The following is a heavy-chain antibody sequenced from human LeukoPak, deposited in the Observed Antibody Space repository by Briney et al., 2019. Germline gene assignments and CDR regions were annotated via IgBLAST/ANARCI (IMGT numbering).Heavy chain of an antibody. D-gene: IGHD4-17*01. CDR2: ISSSSSYI. J-gene: IGHJ4*02. CDR3: ARDYYGDYLFDY. CDR1: GFTFTSYS. V-gene: IGHV3-21*01. Sequence: PGGSLRLSCAASGFTFTSYSMNWVRQAPGKGLEWVSSISSSSSYIYYADSVKGRFTISRDNAKNSLYLQMNNLRAEDTAVYYCARDYYGDYLFDYWGQGTLVTVSS.